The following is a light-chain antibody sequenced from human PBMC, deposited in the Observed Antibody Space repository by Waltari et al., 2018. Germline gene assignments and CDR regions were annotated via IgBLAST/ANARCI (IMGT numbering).Light chain of an antibody. Sequence: QLVLTQSPSASSSLGASVKLTCTLSSGHSSNVIAWHQQQSEKGPRYLMNVDSDGSHSKGDDLPDRFAGSSSGAERYLTSASVQAEDEADYICQSGGHGTWVFGGGTKLTIL. V-gene: IGLV4-69*01. CDR1: SGHSSNV. J-gene: IGLJ3*02. CDR2: VDSDGSH. CDR3: QSGGHGTWV.